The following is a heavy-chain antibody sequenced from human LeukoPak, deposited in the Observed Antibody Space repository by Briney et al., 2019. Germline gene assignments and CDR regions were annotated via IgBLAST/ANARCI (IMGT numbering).Heavy chain of an antibody. V-gene: IGHV1-69*01. CDR2: IIPIFGTA. J-gene: IGHJ4*02. D-gene: IGHD4-17*01. Sequence: GSSVKVSCKASGGTFSSYAISWVRQAPGQGLEWMGGIIPIFGTANYAQKFQGRVTITADESTSTAYMELSSLRSEDTAVYYCARGPITVTTPYYFDYWGQGTLVTVSS. CDR3: ARGPITVTTPYYFDY. CDR1: GGTFSSYA.